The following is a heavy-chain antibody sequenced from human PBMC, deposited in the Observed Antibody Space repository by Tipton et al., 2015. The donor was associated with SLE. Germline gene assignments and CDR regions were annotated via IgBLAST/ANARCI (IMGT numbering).Heavy chain of an antibody. D-gene: IGHD3-3*01. Sequence: SLRLSCTAAGFIFGDFAMSWVRQAPGKGLEWVGFIRSKVHGETTDYAASVKGRFTVSRDDSRSIAYLQMNSLKTEDTAVYFCVKDSITIFGDRWGLGTLVTVSS. CDR3: VKDSITIFGDR. CDR2: IRSKVHGETT. CDR1: GFIFGDFA. J-gene: IGHJ4*02. V-gene: IGHV3-49*04.